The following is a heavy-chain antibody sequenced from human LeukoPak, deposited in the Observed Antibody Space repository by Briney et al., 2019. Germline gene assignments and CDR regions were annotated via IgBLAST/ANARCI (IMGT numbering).Heavy chain of an antibody. D-gene: IGHD1-1*01. CDR2: ISYDGDNK. J-gene: IGHJ4*02. Sequence: GGSLRLSCAASGFTFNNYGIHWVRQAPGKGLEWVAVISYDGDNKYYADSLKGRFTISRGNSKNTLFLQMHNLRAEDTAVYYCVSDHTGHDDYWGQGTLVTVSS. CDR3: VSDHTGHDDY. V-gene: IGHV3-30*03. CDR1: GFTFNNYG.